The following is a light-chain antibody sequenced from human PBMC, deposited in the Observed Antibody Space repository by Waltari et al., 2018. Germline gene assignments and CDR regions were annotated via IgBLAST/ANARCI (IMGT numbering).Light chain of an antibody. Sequence: SFDLTQPPSVSVSPGQTASITCSGDKLGDKYVSWYQQKPGLSPVLVIYEDNKRPSGIPERFAGSNAGNSANLTISGTQSMDEADYYCLAWDTSTFFVFGTGTRVTVL. CDR2: EDN. V-gene: IGLV3-1*01. J-gene: IGLJ1*01. CDR1: KLGDKY. CDR3: LAWDTSTFFV.